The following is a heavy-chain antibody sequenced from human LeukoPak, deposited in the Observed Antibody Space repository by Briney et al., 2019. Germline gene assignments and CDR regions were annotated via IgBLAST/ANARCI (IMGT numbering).Heavy chain of an antibody. D-gene: IGHD4-17*01. V-gene: IGHV7-4-1*02. CDR3: ARDPPITVTTAYFDY. J-gene: IGHJ4*02. Sequence: ASVKVSCKASGYTFTSYAMNWVRQAPGQGLEWMGWINTNTGNPTYAQGFTGRFVFSLDTSVSTAYLQISSLKAEDTAVYYCARDPPITVTTAYFDYWGQGTLVTVSS. CDR1: GYTFTSYA. CDR2: INTNTGNP.